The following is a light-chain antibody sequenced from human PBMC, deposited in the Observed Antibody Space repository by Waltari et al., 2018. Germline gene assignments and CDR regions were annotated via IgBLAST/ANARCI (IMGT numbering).Light chain of an antibody. Sequence: QPVLTQPPSVSGAPGQTVTISCTGSSSHLGAGFDVPCSKQLPGRATKLLIYGDINRPSGVPDRFSGSKSGTSASLAITGLQAEDESDYYCQSFDSSLAFSEVVFGGGTKLTVL. CDR2: GDI. CDR3: QSFDSSLAFSEVV. V-gene: IGLV1-40*01. J-gene: IGLJ3*02. CDR1: SSHLGAGFD.